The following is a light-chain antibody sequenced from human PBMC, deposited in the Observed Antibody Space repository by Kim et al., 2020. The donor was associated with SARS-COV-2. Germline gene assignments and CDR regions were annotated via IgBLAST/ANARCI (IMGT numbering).Light chain of an antibody. CDR2: EDN. CDR3: QSYDDFNRV. V-gene: IGLV6-57*01. J-gene: IGLJ3*02. Sequence: NFMLTQPHSVSESPGKTVTISCTRSSGNIASSYVQWYQQRPGRSPTTLIYEDNQRTPGVPERFSGSVDSSSNSASLTISGLKTEDEADYFCQSYDDFNRVFGGGTKVTVL. CDR1: SGNIASSY.